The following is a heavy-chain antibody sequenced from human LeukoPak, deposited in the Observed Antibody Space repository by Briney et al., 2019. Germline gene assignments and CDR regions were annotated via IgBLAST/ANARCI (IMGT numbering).Heavy chain of an antibody. D-gene: IGHD3-22*01. Sequence: ASVKVSCKASGYTFTSYGISWVRQAPGQGLEWMGWISAYNGNTNYAQKLQGRVTMTTDTSTSTAYMELRSLRSDDTAVYYCASPGGYYYDSSGYGNYWGQGTLVTVSS. CDR2: ISAYNGNT. V-gene: IGHV1-18*01. CDR1: GYTFTSYG. CDR3: ASPGGYYYDSSGYGNY. J-gene: IGHJ4*02.